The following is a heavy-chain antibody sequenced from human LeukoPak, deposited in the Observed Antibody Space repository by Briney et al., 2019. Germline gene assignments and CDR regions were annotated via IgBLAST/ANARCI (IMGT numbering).Heavy chain of an antibody. Sequence: GGSLRLSCAASGFTFSDYAMSWVRQAPGKGLEWLSVISGGSSGSTYYADSVTGRFTVSRDNSKNTLYLQMNSLRADDTAMYYCARSEQWLAWNYWGQGTLVTVSS. CDR2: ISGGSSGST. D-gene: IGHD6-19*01. CDR3: ARSEQWLAWNY. V-gene: IGHV3-23*01. CDR1: GFTFSDYA. J-gene: IGHJ1*01.